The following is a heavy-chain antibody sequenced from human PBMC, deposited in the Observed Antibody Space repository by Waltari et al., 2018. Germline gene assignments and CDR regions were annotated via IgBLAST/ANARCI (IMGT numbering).Heavy chain of an antibody. J-gene: IGHJ3*02. D-gene: IGHD6-13*01. CDR3: ARPEYSSSFDAFDI. CDR1: GYSISSGYY. V-gene: IGHV4-38-2*01. CDR2: SYNRGST. Sequence: QVQLQESGPGLVKPSETLSLTCAVSGYSISSGYYWGWIRQPPGKGLEWIGSSYNRGSTYSNPSLKSRVTISVDTSKNQFSLKLSSVTAADTAVYYCARPEYSSSFDAFDIWGQGTMVTVSS.